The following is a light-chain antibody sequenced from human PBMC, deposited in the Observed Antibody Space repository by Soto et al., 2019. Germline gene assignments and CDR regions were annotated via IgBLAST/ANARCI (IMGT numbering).Light chain of an antibody. CDR2: KAS. J-gene: IGKJ2*01. V-gene: IGKV1-5*03. CDR1: QSISSW. Sequence: DIQMTQSPSTLSASVGDRVTITCRASQSISSWLAWYQQKPGKAPKLLIYKASSLESGVPSRFSGSVSGTEFTLTISSLQPDDFATYYSQQYNSYSPYTFGQGTKLEIK. CDR3: QQYNSYSPYT.